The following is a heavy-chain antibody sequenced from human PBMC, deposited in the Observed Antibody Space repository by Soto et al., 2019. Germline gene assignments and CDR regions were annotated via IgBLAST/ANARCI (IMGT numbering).Heavy chain of an antibody. D-gene: IGHD3-16*01. CDR3: EAAMTFGKVSVV. J-gene: IGHJ6*02. Sequence: QVQLVQSGAEVKKPGSSVKVSCKASGDTDTNYVISWVRQAPGQGLEWMGGIFPKFRTTYSAQKLQDRLTITADESTSTVYMQLSSPRLDDTAVYYCEAAMTFGKVSVVWGQGTTVTVSS. CDR1: GDTDTNYV. V-gene: IGHV1-69*01. CDR2: IFPKFRTT.